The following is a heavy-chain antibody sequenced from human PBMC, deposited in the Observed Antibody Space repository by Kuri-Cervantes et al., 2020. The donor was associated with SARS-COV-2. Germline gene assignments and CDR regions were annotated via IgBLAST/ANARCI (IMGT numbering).Heavy chain of an antibody. J-gene: IGHJ6*02. CDR3: AREGVVGATTYYYYGMAV. CDR1: GFTFSSYG. Sequence: GGSLRLACAASGFTFSSYGMHWVRQAPGKGLEWVAVIWYDGSNKYYADSVKGRFTISRDNSTNTLYLQMNSLRAEDTAVYYCAREGVVGATTYYYYGMAVWGPGPTVTVSS. D-gene: IGHD1-26*01. CDR2: IWYDGSNK. V-gene: IGHV3-33*01.